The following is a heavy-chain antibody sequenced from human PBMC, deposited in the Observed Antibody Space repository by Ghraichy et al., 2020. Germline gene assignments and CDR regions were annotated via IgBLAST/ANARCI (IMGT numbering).Heavy chain of an antibody. V-gene: IGHV3-15*01. CDR1: GFTFKDAW. J-gene: IGHJ4*02. CDR2: IKSNKDGGTP. CDR3: ATDFLAHNYFDF. Sequence: GESLNISCAASGFTFKDAWMSRVRQAPGKGLEWLGRIKSNKDGGTPDYAESVKGRVSILRDDSKDALYLQVNSLKIDDSGVYYCATDFLAHNYFDFWGQGTLVTVSS.